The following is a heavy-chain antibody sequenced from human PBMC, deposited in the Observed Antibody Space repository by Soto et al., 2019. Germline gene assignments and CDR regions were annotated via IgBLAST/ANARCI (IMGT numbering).Heavy chain of an antibody. Sequence: SETLFLTCTVSGGSISSGGYYWSWIRQPPGKGLEWIGEINHSGSTNYNPSLKSRVTISVDTSKNQFSLKLSSVTAADTAVYYCARGGIVVVPAAIRKKHNWFEPWGQGTLVTVSS. J-gene: IGHJ5*02. CDR3: ARGGIVVVPAAIRKKHNWFEP. CDR2: INHSGST. D-gene: IGHD2-2*01. CDR1: GGSISSGGYY. V-gene: IGHV4-39*07.